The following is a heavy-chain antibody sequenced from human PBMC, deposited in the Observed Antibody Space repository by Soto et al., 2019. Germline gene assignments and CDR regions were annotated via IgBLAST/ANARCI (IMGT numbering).Heavy chain of an antibody. V-gene: IGHV4-34*01. J-gene: IGHJ3*02. CDR3: ARGSSWLDAFDI. CDR2: INHSGST. D-gene: IGHD6-13*01. Sequence: SETLSLTCAVYGGSFSGYYWSWIRQPPGKGLEWIGEINHSGSTNYSPSLKSRVTISVDTSKNQFSLKLSSVTAADTAVYYCARGSSWLDAFDIWGQGTMVTVSS. CDR1: GGSFSGYY.